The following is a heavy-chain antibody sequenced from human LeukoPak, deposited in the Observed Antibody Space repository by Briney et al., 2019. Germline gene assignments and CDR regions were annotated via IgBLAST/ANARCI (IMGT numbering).Heavy chain of an antibody. CDR1: EFTFSSYS. Sequence: PGGSLRLSCAASEFTFSSYSMNWVRQAPGKGLEWVSAITGRGDNTYYADSVKGRFTISRDNSKNTLYLQMNSLRAEDTALFYCAKTLWHYYYGMDVWGQGTTVTVSS. V-gene: IGHV3-23*01. CDR2: ITGRGDNT. D-gene: IGHD2-21*01. CDR3: AKTLWHYYYGMDV. J-gene: IGHJ6*02.